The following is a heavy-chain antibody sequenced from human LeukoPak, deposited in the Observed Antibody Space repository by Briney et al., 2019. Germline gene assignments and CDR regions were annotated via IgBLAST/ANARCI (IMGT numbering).Heavy chain of an antibody. Sequence: PSQILSLTCAVSGGSISSGGYYWSWIRQHPGKGLEWIGYIYYSGSTYYNPSLKSRVTISVDTSKNQFSLKLSSVTAADTAVYYCARWGSSGYFFDYWGQGTLVTVSS. V-gene: IGHV4-31*11. D-gene: IGHD3-22*01. J-gene: IGHJ4*02. CDR3: ARWGSSGYFFDY. CDR2: IYYSGST. CDR1: GGSISSGGYY.